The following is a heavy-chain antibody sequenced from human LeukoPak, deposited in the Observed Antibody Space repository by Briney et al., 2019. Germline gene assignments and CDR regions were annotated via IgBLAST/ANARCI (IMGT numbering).Heavy chain of an antibody. D-gene: IGHD6-19*01. Sequence: ASVKVSCKASGYTFTSYGITWVRQAPGQGLEWMGWISAHDGTRNYALKHEDGVTMTTDTSTSTAYMELRGLTSDDTAVYYCARRSTLYSSGRFYFDYWGQGTLVTVSS. V-gene: IGHV1-18*01. CDR3: ARRSTLYSSGRFYFDY. CDR2: ISAHDGTR. J-gene: IGHJ4*02. CDR1: GYTFTSYG.